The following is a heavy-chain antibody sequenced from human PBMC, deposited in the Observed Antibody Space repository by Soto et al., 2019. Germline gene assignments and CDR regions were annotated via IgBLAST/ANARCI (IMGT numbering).Heavy chain of an antibody. Sequence: GGSLRLSCAASGFTFSSYAMSWVRQAPGKGLEWVSAISGSGGSTDYADSVKGRFTFSRDNSKNTLYLQMNSLRAEDTAVYYCAKGLPYSNYQYFQHWGQGTLVTVSS. V-gene: IGHV3-23*01. CDR3: AKGLPYSNYQYFQH. CDR2: ISGSGGST. CDR1: GFTFSSYA. J-gene: IGHJ1*01. D-gene: IGHD4-4*01.